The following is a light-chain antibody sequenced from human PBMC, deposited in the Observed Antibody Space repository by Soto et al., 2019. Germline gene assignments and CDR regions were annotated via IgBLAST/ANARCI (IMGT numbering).Light chain of an antibody. J-gene: IGKJ1*01. Sequence: EIVLTQSPATLSLSPGERATLSCRASQSVSSYLAWYQQKPGQAPRLLIYDASNRATGIPARFSGSGSGTDFTLTISRLEPEDFAVYYCQFPRTFGQGTKVDIK. V-gene: IGKV3-11*01. CDR3: QFPRT. CDR2: DAS. CDR1: QSVSSY.